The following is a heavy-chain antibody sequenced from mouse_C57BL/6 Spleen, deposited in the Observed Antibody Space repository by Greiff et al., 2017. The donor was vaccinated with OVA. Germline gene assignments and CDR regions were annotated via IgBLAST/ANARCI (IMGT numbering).Heavy chain of an antibody. CDR2: ISSGSSTI. CDR1: GFTFSDYG. V-gene: IGHV5-17*01. CDR3: ARSFSYAMDY. J-gene: IGHJ4*01. Sequence: DVMLVESGGGLVKPGGSLKLSCAASGFTFSDYGMHWVRQAPEKGLEWVAYISSGSSTIYYADTVKGRFTISRDNAKNTLFLQMTSLRSEDTAMYYCARSFSYAMDYWGQGTSVTVSS.